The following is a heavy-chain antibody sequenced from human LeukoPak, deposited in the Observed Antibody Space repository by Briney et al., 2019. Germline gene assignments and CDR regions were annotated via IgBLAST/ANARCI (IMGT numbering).Heavy chain of an antibody. J-gene: IGHJ4*02. D-gene: IGHD3-22*01. CDR3: ARDRSTYDSSGYYY. Sequence: GGSLRFSCAASGFTFSDYYMSWVRQAPGKGLEWVSSISSSSSYIYYADSVKGRFTISRDNAKNSLYLQMNSLRAEDTAVYYCARDRSTYDSSGYYYWGQGTLVTVSS. V-gene: IGHV3-11*06. CDR2: ISSSSSYI. CDR1: GFTFSDYY.